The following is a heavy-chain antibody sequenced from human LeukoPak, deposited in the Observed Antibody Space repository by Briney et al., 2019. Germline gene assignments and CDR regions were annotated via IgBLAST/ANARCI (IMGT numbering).Heavy chain of an antibody. Sequence: EASVKVSCKASGYTFTGYYMHWVRQAPGQGLEWMGWINPNRGATKCAHNFQGRVTMTRDTSISTAYMELSRLRSDDTAVYYCASSASRPGIAADYSRRGQFDYWGQGTLVTVSS. CDR2: INPNRGAT. CDR1: GYTFTGYY. V-gene: IGHV1-2*02. CDR3: ASSASRPGIAADYSRRGQFDY. D-gene: IGHD6-13*01. J-gene: IGHJ4*02.